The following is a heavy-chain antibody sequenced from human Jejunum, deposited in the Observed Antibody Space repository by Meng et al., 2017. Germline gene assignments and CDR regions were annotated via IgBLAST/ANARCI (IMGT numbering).Heavy chain of an antibody. CDR2: VWPSGAT. J-gene: IGHJ4*02. CDR3: ARAIRERYFDS. V-gene: IGHV4-4*02. D-gene: IGHD1-14*01. Sequence: QVQLQESGPGLVKPSGTLPLTCTVSGGSTTAPFYWTWICQAPGKGLEWIGEVWPSGATYYNPSLSSRITISIDTSNNQFSLEVAFLTAADTAVYYCARAIRERYFDSWGQGTLVTVSS. CDR1: GGSTTAPFY.